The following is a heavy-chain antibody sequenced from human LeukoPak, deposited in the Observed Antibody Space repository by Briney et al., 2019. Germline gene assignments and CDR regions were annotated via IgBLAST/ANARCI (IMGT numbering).Heavy chain of an antibody. D-gene: IGHD3-10*01. Sequence: GGSLRLSCAASGFTVSSNYMSWVRQAPGKGLEWVSIIYRDGTTYYADSVKGRFTISRDNSKNTLYLEMNSLRAEDTAVYYCARASSGGFDYWGQGTLVTVSS. J-gene: IGHJ4*02. CDR1: GFTVSSNY. V-gene: IGHV3-53*01. CDR2: IYRDGTT. CDR3: ARASSGGFDY.